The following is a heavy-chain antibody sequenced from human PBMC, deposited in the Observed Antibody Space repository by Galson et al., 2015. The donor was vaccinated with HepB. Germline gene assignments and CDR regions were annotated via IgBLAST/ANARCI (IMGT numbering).Heavy chain of an antibody. D-gene: IGHD2-8*01. Sequence: SLRLSCAASGFTFSSYAMSWVRQAPGKGLEWVSAISGSGGSTYYADSVKGRFTISRDNSKNTLYLQMNSLRAEDTAVYYCAKDLYCTNGVCYLRGYYYMDVWGKGTTVTVSS. J-gene: IGHJ6*03. CDR3: AKDLYCTNGVCYLRGYYYMDV. CDR2: ISGSGGST. CDR1: GFTFSSYA. V-gene: IGHV3-23*01.